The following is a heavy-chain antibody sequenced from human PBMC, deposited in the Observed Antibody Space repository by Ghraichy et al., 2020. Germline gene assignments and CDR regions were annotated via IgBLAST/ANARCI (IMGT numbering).Heavy chain of an antibody. CDR3: ARRAAGIVGATIDYFDY. D-gene: IGHD1-26*01. J-gene: IGHJ4*02. CDR1: GGSISSSSYY. CDR2: IYYSGST. Sequence: SETLSLTCTVSGGSISSSSYYWGWIRQPPGKGLEWIGSIYYSGSTYYNPSLKSRVTISVDTSKNQFSLKLSSVTAADTAVYYCARRAAGIVGATIDYFDYWGQGTLVTVSS. V-gene: IGHV4-39*01.